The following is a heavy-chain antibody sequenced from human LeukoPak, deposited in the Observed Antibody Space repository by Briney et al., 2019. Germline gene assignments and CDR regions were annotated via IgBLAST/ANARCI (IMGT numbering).Heavy chain of an antibody. Sequence: SETLSLTCTVSGGSISSHYWSWIRQPPGKGLEWIGYIYYSGSTNYNPSLKSRVTISVDTSKNQFSLKLSSVTAADTAVYYCARATVGYYYMDVWGKGTTVTVSS. CDR1: GGSISSHY. D-gene: IGHD3-16*01. CDR2: IYYSGST. J-gene: IGHJ6*03. V-gene: IGHV4-59*11. CDR3: ARATVGYYYMDV.